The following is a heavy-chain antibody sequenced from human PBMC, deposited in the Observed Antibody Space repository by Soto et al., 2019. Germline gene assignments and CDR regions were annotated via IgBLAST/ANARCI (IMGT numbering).Heavy chain of an antibody. Sequence: QVQLVQSGAEVKKPGASVKVSCKASGYTFTSYGISWVRQAPGQGLEWMGWISAYNGNTNYAQKLQGRGTMTTDTSTNTAYMELRSLRSDDTAVYYCASNRPLGNSDYIWGSYRSNYYYYYMDDWGKGTTVTVSS. CDR3: ASNRPLGNSDYIWGSYRSNYYYYYMDD. D-gene: IGHD3-16*02. CDR2: ISAYNGNT. CDR1: GYTFTSYG. J-gene: IGHJ6*03. V-gene: IGHV1-18*01.